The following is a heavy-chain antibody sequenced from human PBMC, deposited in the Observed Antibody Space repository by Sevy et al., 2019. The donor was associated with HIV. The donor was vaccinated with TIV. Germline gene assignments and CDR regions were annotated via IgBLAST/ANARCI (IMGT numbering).Heavy chain of an antibody. J-gene: IGHJ3*02. Sequence: GGSLRLSCAASGFTFSSYSMNWVRQAPGKVLEWVSSISSSSSYIYYADSVKGRFTISRDNAKNSLYLQMNSLRAEDTAVYYCATRWGHDAFDIWGQGTMVTVSS. CDR1: GFTFSSYS. CDR2: ISSSSSYI. V-gene: IGHV3-21*01. D-gene: IGHD7-27*01. CDR3: ATRWGHDAFDI.